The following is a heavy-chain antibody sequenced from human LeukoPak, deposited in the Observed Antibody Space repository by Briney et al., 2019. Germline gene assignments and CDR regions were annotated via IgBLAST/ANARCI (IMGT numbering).Heavy chain of an antibody. CDR2: INYGGTT. J-gene: IGHJ1*01. CDR1: GGSISICGFY. D-gene: IGHD3-22*01. Sequence: SVTLSLTCTVSGGSISICGFYWGWIPRPPGLGLVWIGSINYGGTTYYNPCITNRVSISVDTSKRQFSLKLSSVTATDPAVYYCARQWDSSGYHEYFQHWGQGTLVTVSS. CDR3: ARQWDSSGYHEYFQH. V-gene: IGHV4-39*01.